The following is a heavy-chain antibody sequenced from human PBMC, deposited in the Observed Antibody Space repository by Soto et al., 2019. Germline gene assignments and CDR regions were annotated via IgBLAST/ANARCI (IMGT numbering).Heavy chain of an antibody. J-gene: IGHJ4*02. CDR2: IIPDNGNT. Sequence: QVQLVQSGAEVKKPGASVKVSCKASGYTFTNYGLTWVRQAPGQGLEWMGWIIPDNGNTNYAQKFQGRATMTTDTSTSTAYMELRSLRSDDTAVYYCARGVTFGSESDDYWGQGTLVTVSS. D-gene: IGHD3-10*01. CDR3: ARGVTFGSESDDY. CDR1: GYTFTNYG. V-gene: IGHV1-18*01.